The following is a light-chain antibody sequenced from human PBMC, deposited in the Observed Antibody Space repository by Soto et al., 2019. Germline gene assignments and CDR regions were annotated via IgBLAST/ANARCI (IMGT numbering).Light chain of an antibody. CDR1: INDIGGYNY. V-gene: IGLV2-14*03. J-gene: IGLJ2*01. CDR3: SSYTHSDTLI. Sequence: QSVLTQPASVSGSPGQSITISCTGTINDIGGYNYVSWYQQHPGKVPKLLIYDVSNRPSGVSGRFSGSKSGNTASLTIAGLQADDEADYHCSSYTHSDTLIFGGRTKLTVL. CDR2: DVS.